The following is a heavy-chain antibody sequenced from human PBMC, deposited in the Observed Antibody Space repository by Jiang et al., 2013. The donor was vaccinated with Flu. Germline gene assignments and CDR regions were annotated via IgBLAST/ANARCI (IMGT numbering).Heavy chain of an antibody. CDR2: IKQDGSEK. CDR3: ARDFSPDQGLGY. V-gene: IGHV3-7*01. Sequence: ANIKQDGSEKYYVDSVKGRFTISRDNAKNSLYLQMNSLRAEDTAVYYCARDFSPDQGLGYWGQGTLVTVSS. J-gene: IGHJ4*02. D-gene: IGHD3-16*01.